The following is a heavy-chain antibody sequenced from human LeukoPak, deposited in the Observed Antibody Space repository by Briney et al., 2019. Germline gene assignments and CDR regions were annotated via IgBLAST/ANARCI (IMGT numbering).Heavy chain of an antibody. J-gene: IGHJ4*02. Sequence: ASVKVSCKASGYTFTGYYMHWVRQAPGQGLEWMGWINPNSGGTNYAQKFQGRVTMTRDTSISTAYMELSRLRSDDTAVYYCAREPHWGSQALHYWGQGTLVTVSS. CDR3: AREPHWGSQALHY. CDR1: GYTFTGYY. D-gene: IGHD7-27*01. CDR2: INPNSGGT. V-gene: IGHV1-2*02.